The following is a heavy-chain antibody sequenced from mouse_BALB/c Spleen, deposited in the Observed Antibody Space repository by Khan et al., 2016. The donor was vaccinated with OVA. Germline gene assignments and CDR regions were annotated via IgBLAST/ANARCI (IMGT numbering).Heavy chain of an antibody. Sequence: VQLQQSGAELGKPGASVKLSCTASGFNIQDTYIHWVKQRPEQGLEWIGRIDPSNGNTKYDPKFQGKATITADTSSNTAYLQLSSLTSEDTAVYYWARNDGYDVDYWGQGTTLTVSS. D-gene: IGHD2-2*01. CDR3: ARNDGYDVDY. CDR1: GFNIQDTY. CDR2: IDPSNGNT. V-gene: IGHV14-3*02. J-gene: IGHJ2*01.